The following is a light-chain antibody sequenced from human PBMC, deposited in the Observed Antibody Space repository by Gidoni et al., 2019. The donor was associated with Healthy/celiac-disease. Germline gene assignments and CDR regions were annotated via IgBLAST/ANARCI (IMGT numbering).Light chain of an antibody. V-gene: IGKV3-20*01. J-gene: IGKJ1*01. CDR3: QQYGSSPPWT. CDR1: QSVSSS. Sequence: IVLTQSPGPLSLSPGERATLSCRASQSVSSSLAWYQQKPGQAPRLLIYGASSRATGIPDRFSGSGSGTDFTLTISRLEPEDFAVYYCQQYGSSPPWTFXQXTKVEIK. CDR2: GAS.